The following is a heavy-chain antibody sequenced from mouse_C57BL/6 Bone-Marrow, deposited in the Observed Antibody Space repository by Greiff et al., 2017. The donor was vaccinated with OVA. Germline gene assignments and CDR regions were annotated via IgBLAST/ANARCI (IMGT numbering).Heavy chain of an antibody. Sequence: VQLQQPGAELVRPGTSVKLSCKASGYTFTNYWMHWVKQRPGQGLEWIGVIAPSDSYINYNQKFKGRATLTVDTSSSTAYMHLSSLTSEDSAVGYCAHYGSRLYLHYWGQGTSLTVSS. V-gene: IGHV1-59*01. CDR1: GYTFTNYW. J-gene: IGHJ2*02. CDR2: IAPSDSYI. CDR3: AHYGSRLYLHY. D-gene: IGHD1-1*01.